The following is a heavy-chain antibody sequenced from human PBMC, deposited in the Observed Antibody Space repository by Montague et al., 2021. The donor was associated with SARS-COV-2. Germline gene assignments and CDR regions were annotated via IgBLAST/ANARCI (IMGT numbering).Heavy chain of an antibody. CDR3: VRYSGWFYFDF. J-gene: IGHJ4*02. CDR2: TYYRSKWYS. D-gene: IGHD6-19*01. V-gene: IGHV6-1*01. Sequence: CAISGDSVSSNSVAWSWLRQSPSRGLEWLGRTYYRSKWYSDYAPSLRGRLTVNPDASKNEFSLELNYVTPEDTAVYYCVRYSGWFYFDFRGQGTLVTASS. CDR1: GDSVSSNSVA.